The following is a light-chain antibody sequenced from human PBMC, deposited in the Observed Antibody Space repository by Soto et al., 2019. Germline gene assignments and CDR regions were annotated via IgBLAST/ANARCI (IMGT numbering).Light chain of an antibody. Sequence: QSVLTQPASVSGSPGQSITISCTGTSRDVGGYNYVSWYQQHPGKTPKLMIYEVSNRPSGVSNRFSGCKSGNTASLTISGLQAEDEADYYCSSYTSSSTLVFGTGTKVTVL. J-gene: IGLJ1*01. CDR1: SRDVGGYNY. V-gene: IGLV2-14*01. CDR2: EVS. CDR3: SSYTSSSTLV.